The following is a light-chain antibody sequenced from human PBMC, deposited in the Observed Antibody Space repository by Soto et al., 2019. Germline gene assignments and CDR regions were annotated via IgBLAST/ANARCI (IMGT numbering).Light chain of an antibody. CDR3: QQTYNPPLT. V-gene: IGKV1-39*01. CDR1: QRIISY. J-gene: IGKJ4*01. Sequence: DIQMTQSPSSLSASLGDRFTISCLASQRIISYVNWYQQKPGKAPDLLIYDASSLESGVPSRFSGSGSGTDFTLTISSLQPEDFATYFCQQTYNPPLTFGRGTKVDIK. CDR2: DAS.